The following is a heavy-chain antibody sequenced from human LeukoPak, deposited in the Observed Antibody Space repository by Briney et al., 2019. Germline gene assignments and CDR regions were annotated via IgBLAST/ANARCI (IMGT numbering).Heavy chain of an antibody. D-gene: IGHD3-10*01. CDR2: INWNGGST. CDR1: GFTFSGYA. Sequence: GGSLRLSCAASGFTFSGYAMSWVRQAPGKGLEWVSGINWNGGSTGYADSVKGRFTISRDNAKNSLYLQMNSLRAEDTAVYYCARDAYGSGSYWGQGTLVTVSS. CDR3: ARDAYGSGSY. J-gene: IGHJ4*02. V-gene: IGHV3-20*04.